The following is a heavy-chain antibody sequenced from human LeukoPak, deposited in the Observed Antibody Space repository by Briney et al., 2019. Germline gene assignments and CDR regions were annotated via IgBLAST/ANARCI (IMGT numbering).Heavy chain of an antibody. Sequence: ASVKVSCKASGYTFTNYGISWVRQAPGQGLEWMGRISAYNGNPNYAQKLQGRVTMTTDTSTNTAYMELRSLGSDDTAVYYCARDAFEYYYDSSGYYSDYWGQGTLVTVSS. CDR1: GYTFTNYG. V-gene: IGHV1-18*01. D-gene: IGHD3-22*01. J-gene: IGHJ4*02. CDR3: ARDAFEYYYDSSGYYSDY. CDR2: ISAYNGNP.